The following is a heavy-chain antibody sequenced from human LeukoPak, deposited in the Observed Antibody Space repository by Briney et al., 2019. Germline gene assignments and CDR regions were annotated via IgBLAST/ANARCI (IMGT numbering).Heavy chain of an antibody. CDR1: GFRFSSYA. Sequence: GRSLRLSCAASGFRFSSYAIHWVRQAPGKGLEGAAVISYDGSNKNSAYYVMGQFTVSRDNSKTTLYLQMNSLRAEDTAVYYCSRVGGALLWFGELWDWGQGTLVTVSS. CDR3: SRVGGALLWFGELWD. V-gene: IGHV3-30-3*01. CDR2: ISYDGSNK. J-gene: IGHJ4*02. D-gene: IGHD3-10*01.